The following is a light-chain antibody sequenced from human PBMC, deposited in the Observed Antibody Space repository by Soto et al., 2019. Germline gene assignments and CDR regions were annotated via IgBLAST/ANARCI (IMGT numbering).Light chain of an antibody. V-gene: IGKV3-20*01. CDR2: VAS. CDR3: QHYGSSPRT. Sequence: EIVLTQSPGTLSLSPGEIATLSCRASQSLSSSYLAWYQQKPGQAPRLLIYVASSRATGIPDRFSGSGSGTDFTLTLSRLEPEDFAVYYCQHYGSSPRTFGQGTKVEIK. CDR1: QSLSSSY. J-gene: IGKJ1*01.